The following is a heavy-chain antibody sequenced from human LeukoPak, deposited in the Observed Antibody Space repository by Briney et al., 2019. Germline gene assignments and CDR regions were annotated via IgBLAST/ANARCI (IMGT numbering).Heavy chain of an antibody. CDR3: ARSGESGYCSGGSCYYYYYGMDV. Sequence: SGPTLVNPTETLTLTCTVSGFSLSNARMGVSWIRQPPGKALEWLAHIFSNDEKSYSTSLKSRLTISKDTSKSQVVLTMTNMDPVDTATYYCARSGESGYCSGGSCYYYYYGMDVWGQGTTVTGSS. CDR2: IFSNDEK. CDR1: GFSLSNARMG. V-gene: IGHV2-26*01. D-gene: IGHD2-15*01. J-gene: IGHJ6*02.